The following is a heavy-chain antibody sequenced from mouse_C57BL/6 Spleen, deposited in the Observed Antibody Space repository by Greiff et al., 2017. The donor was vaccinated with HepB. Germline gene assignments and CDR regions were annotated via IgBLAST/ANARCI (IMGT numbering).Heavy chain of an antibody. CDR2: IDPSDSYT. V-gene: IGHV1-69*01. Sequence: QVQLKQPGAELVMPGASVKLSCKASGYTFTSYWMHWVKQRPGQGLEWIGEIDPSDSYTNYNQKFKGKSTLTVDKSSSTAYMQLSSLTSEDSAVYYGARGGDYDEAMDYWGQGTSVTVSS. D-gene: IGHD2-4*01. CDR1: GYTFTSYW. J-gene: IGHJ4*01. CDR3: ARGGDYDEAMDY.